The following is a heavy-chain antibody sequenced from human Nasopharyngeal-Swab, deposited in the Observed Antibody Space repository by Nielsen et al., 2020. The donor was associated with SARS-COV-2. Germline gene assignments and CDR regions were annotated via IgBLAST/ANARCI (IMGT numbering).Heavy chain of an antibody. J-gene: IGHJ5*02. D-gene: IGHD5-18*01. Sequence: SVKVSCKASGGTFSSSAISWVRQATGQGLEWMGGIIPIFGTANYAQKFQGRVTITADESTSTAYMELSSLRSEDTAVYYCARGYTAMVTGWFDPWGQGTLVTVSS. V-gene: IGHV1-69*13. CDR1: GGTFSSSA. CDR3: ARGYTAMVTGWFDP. CDR2: IIPIFGTA.